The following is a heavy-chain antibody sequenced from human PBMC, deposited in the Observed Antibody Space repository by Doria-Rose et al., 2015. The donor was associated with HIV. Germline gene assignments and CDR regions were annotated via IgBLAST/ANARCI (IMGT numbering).Heavy chain of an antibody. CDR2: IFSDDER. Sequence: QVTLKESGPVPVKPTETLTLTCTVSGVSLSSPGMGVSWIRQPPGQALEWLANIFSDDERSYKSSLKSRLTISRTTSTCQVVLTMTDMDPVDTATYYCARIKSSRWYHKYYFDFWGQGTLVIVSA. V-gene: IGHV2-26*01. CDR3: ARIKSSRWYHKYYFDF. J-gene: IGHJ4*02. CDR1: GVSLSSPGMG. D-gene: IGHD6-13*01.